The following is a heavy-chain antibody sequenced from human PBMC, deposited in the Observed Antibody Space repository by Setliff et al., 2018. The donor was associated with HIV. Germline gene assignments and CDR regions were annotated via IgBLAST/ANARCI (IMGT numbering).Heavy chain of an antibody. CDR1: GSSFSTYW. D-gene: IGHD2-15*01. CDR2: LYFGDSDP. V-gene: IGHV5-51*01. Sequence: LKISCKTSGSSFSTYWVGWVRQMPGKGLEWLGILYFGDSDPKYNPSFEGQVTISADKSIKTAFLQWRSLKTSDTAIYYCARGRGGYFGGGRYYNLPYFDSWGQGTLVTSPQ. CDR3: ARGRGGYFGGGRYYNLPYFDS. J-gene: IGHJ4*02.